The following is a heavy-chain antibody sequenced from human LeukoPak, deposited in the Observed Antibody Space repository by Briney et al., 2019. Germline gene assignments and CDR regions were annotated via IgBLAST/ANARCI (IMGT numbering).Heavy chain of an antibody. Sequence: PGGSLRLSCAASGFTFSSYAMHWVRQAPGKGLEWVAVISYDGSNKYYADSVKGRFTISRDNSKNTLYLQMNSLRAEDTAVYYCARHQFDSYFDYWGQGTLVTVSS. D-gene: IGHD3-9*01. CDR2: ISYDGSNK. CDR3: ARHQFDSYFDY. V-gene: IGHV3-30*04. CDR1: GFTFSSYA. J-gene: IGHJ4*02.